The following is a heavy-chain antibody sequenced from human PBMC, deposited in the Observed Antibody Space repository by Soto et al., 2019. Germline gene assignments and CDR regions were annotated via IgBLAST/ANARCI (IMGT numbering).Heavy chain of an antibody. CDR1: GFTFSTYW. D-gene: IGHD3-10*01. Sequence: PGGSLRLSCAASGFTFSTYWMHWFRQAPGKGLMWVSRINSGGGTTTYADSVKGRFTISRDNAKNTLYLQMNGLRAEDTALYYCARWLPYGNFDYFDYWGQGTQVTVSS. J-gene: IGHJ4*02. CDR2: INSGGGTT. CDR3: ARWLPYGNFDYFDY. V-gene: IGHV3-74*01.